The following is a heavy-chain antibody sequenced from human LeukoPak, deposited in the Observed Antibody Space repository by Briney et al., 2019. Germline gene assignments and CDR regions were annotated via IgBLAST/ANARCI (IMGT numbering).Heavy chain of an antibody. CDR3: ARIKRGGWKDAFDI. Sequence: SETLSLTCTVSGGSISSSNYYWSWIRQPPGKGLEWIGYIYYSGSTNYNPSLKSRVTISVDTSKNQFSLKLSSVTAADTAVYYCARIKRGGWKDAFDIWGQGTMVTVSS. CDR2: IYYSGST. J-gene: IGHJ3*02. V-gene: IGHV4-61*01. CDR1: GGSISSSNYY. D-gene: IGHD3-16*01.